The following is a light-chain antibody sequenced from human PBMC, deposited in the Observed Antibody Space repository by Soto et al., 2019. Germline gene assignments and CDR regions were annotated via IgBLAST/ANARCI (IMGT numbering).Light chain of an antibody. Sequence: EIVMTQSPATLSVSPGERATLSCRASQSVSSNLAWYQRKPGQAPRLLIYGASTRATGIPARFSGSGSGTDFTLTISSLQSADFAVYYCQQYNNWPFTFGPGTKVDIK. J-gene: IGKJ3*01. V-gene: IGKV3-15*01. CDR1: QSVSSN. CDR3: QQYNNWPFT. CDR2: GAS.